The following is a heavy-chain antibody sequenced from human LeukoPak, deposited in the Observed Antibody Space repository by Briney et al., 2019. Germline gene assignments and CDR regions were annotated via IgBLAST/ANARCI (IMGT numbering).Heavy chain of an antibody. CDR1: GFTFSSYS. CDR2: ISSSSSTI. D-gene: IGHD1-26*01. J-gene: IGHJ4*02. V-gene: IGHV3-48*02. CDR3: ASTTSGSPDY. Sequence: PGGSLRLSCAASGFTFSSYSMNWVRQAPGKGPEWVSYISSSSSTIYYADSVKGRFTISRDNAKNSLYLQMNSLRDEDTAVYYCASTTSGSPDYWGQGTLVTVSS.